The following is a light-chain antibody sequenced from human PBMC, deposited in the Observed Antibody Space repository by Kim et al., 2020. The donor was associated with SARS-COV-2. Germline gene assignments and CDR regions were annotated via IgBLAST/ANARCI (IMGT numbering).Light chain of an antibody. J-gene: IGKJ1*01. CDR2: LGS. CDR3: MQALQTPPT. CDR1: QSLLHRNGYNY. V-gene: IGKV2-28*01. Sequence: PASISCRSSQSLLHRNGYNYLDWYLQKPGQSPQLLIYLGSNRASGVPDRFSGSGSGTDFTLKISRVEAEDVGVYYCMQALQTPPTFGQGTKVEIK.